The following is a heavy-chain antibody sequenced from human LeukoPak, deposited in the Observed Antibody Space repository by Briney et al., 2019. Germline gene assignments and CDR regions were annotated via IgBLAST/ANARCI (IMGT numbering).Heavy chain of an antibody. D-gene: IGHD6-25*01. CDR1: GFPFDDYG. J-gene: IGHJ6*03. CDR2: INWNGGST. V-gene: IGHV3-20*04. Sequence: GGSLRLSCAASGFPFDDYGMNWVRQGPGKGLEWVSGINWNGGSTDYAESVKGGFTISRDNAKNSLYLQMNSLRAEDTALYYCAREAATVYYYYMDVWGKGTTVTVSS. CDR3: AREAATVYYYYMDV.